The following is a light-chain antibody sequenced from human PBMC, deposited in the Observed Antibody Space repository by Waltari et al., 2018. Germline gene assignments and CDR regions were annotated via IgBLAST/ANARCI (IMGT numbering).Light chain of an antibody. CDR2: GAS. Sequence: VLTQSPGPLSLSPGERVTLSCRASQSVSRALAWYQQKPGQAPRLLIYGASSRATGIPDRFSGSGSGTDFSLTISRLEAEDFAVYYCQHYVRLPVTFGQGTKVEIK. CDR1: QSVSRA. J-gene: IGKJ1*01. V-gene: IGKV3-20*01. CDR3: QHYVRLPVT.